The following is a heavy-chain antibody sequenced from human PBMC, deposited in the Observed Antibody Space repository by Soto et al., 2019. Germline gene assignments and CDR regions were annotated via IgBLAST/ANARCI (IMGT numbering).Heavy chain of an antibody. D-gene: IGHD3-22*01. CDR1: GGSISSGAYY. CDR2: IYYSGST. Sequence: QVQLQESGPGLVKPSQTLSLTCTVSGGSISSGAYYWSWIRQHPGKGLEWIGYIYYSGSTYYNPSLKSRVTISVDTSKNQFSLKLISVTAADMAVYYCAIYDSSGSRGFQHWGQGTLVTVSS. CDR3: AIYDSSGSRGFQH. J-gene: IGHJ1*01. V-gene: IGHV4-31*03.